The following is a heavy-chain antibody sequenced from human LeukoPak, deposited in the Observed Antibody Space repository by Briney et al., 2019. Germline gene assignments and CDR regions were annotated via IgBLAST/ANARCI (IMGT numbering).Heavy chain of an antibody. CDR1: GYTFTSYG. CDR3: AREGSGSLYYYYYYGMDV. V-gene: IGHV1-18*01. J-gene: IGHJ6*02. D-gene: IGHD3-10*01. Sequence: ASVKVSCKASGYTFTSYGISWVRQATGQGLEWMGWISAYNGNTNYAQKLQGRVTMTTDTSTSTAYMELRSLRSGDTAVYYCAREGSGSLYYYYYYGMDVWGQGTTVTVSS. CDR2: ISAYNGNT.